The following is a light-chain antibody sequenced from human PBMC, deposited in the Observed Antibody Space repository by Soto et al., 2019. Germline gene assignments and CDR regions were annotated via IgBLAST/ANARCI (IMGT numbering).Light chain of an antibody. V-gene: IGKV3-15*01. Sequence: ERVLTQSPATLSVSPGERATLSCRASQSVSSHLAWYQQKPGQAPRLVISDASTRATGIPARFSGSGSGTEFTLTISSLQSEDFAVYYCHQYDDWPQTFGQGTKVEIK. CDR2: DAS. CDR1: QSVSSH. J-gene: IGKJ1*01. CDR3: HQYDDWPQT.